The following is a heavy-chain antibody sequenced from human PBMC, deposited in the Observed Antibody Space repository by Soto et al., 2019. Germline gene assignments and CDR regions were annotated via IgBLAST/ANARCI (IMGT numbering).Heavy chain of an antibody. V-gene: IGHV1-3*01. D-gene: IGHD4-17*01. J-gene: IGHJ4*02. CDR2: INPGIGDT. CDR3: SRSGGDYGDYTFDF. CDR1: GYTFTAYS. Sequence: QVQLVQSGAEVKKPGASVKVSCKPSGYTFTAYSMHWVRQAPGQRLEWMGWINPGIGDTKYSQKFQDRVTLTSDTSANTADMELSSLRSEDTGVYYCSRSGGDYGDYTFDFWGQGTLVTVSS.